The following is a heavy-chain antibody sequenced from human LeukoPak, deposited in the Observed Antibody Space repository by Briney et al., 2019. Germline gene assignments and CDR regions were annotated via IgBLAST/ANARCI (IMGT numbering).Heavy chain of an antibody. CDR2: INHSGST. CDR1: GGSFSGYY. Sequence: SETLSLTCAVYGGSFSGYYWSWIRQPPGKGLEWIGEINHSGSTNYNPSLRSRVTISLDRSKKKFSLKLTSVTAADTAVYFCARGAEYYAIWRGYAGYSDYWGQGISVTVSS. CDR3: ARGAEYYAIWRGYAGYSDY. J-gene: IGHJ4*02. V-gene: IGHV4-34*01. D-gene: IGHD3-3*01.